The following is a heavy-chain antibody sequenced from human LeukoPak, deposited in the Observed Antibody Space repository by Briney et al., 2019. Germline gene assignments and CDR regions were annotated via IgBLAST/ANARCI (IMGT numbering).Heavy chain of an antibody. CDR3: ARLRIAAAGTGRFDP. J-gene: IGHJ5*02. V-gene: IGHV4-39*01. CDR1: GGSISSSSYY. CDR2: IYYSGST. Sequence: SETLSLTCTVSGGSISSSSYYWGWIRQPPGKGLEWIGSIYYSGSTYYNPSLKSRVTISVDTSKNQFSLKLRSVTAADTAVYYCARLRIAAAGTGRFDPWGQGTLVTVSS. D-gene: IGHD6-13*01.